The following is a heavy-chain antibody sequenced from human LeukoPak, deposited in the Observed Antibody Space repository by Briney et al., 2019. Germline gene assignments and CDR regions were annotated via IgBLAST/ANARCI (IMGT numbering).Heavy chain of an antibody. CDR2: INHSGST. J-gene: IGHJ5*02. V-gene: IGHV4-34*01. CDR1: GGSFSGYY. D-gene: IGHD5-12*01. Sequence: PSGTLSLTCAVYGGSFSGYYWSWIRQPPGKGLEWIGEINHSGSTNYNPSLKSRVTISVDTSKNQFSLKLSSVTAADTAVYYCARVGGYSGYLNTYNWFDPWGQGTLVTVSS. CDR3: ARVGGYSGYLNTYNWFDP.